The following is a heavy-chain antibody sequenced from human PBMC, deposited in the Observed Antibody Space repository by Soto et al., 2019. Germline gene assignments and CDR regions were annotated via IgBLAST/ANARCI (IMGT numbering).Heavy chain of an antibody. CDR1: GLTFSNYR. CDR2: IWYDGSNK. J-gene: IGHJ4*02. D-gene: IGHD2-21*01. V-gene: IGHV3-33*08. Sequence: QVQLVESGGGVVQPGRSLRLSCAASGLTFSNYRMHWVRQATGKGLEWVAVIWYDGSNKYYADSVKGRFTISRDNSKNALYLQMNSLRAEDTAVYYCANCGGRHTTNFFSGPLDYWGQGTLVTVSS. CDR3: ANCGGRHTTNFFSGPLDY.